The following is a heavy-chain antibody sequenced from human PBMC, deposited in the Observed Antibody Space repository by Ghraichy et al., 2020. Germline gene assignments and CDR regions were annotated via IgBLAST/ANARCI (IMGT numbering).Heavy chain of an antibody. J-gene: IGHJ6*02. V-gene: IGHV3-7*01. CDR1: GFTFSSYW. CDR3: ARETSLYYYDSSGYNYYYYGMDV. D-gene: IGHD3-22*01. Sequence: GGSLRLSCAASGFTFSSYWMSWVRQAPGKGLEWVANMKQDGSEKYYVDSVKGRFTISRDNAKNSLYLQMNSLRAEDTAVYYCARETSLYYYDSSGYNYYYYGMDVWGQGTTVTVSS. CDR2: MKQDGSEK.